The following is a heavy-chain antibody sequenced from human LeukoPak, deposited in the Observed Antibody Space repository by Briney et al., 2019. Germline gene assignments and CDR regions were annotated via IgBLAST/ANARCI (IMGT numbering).Heavy chain of an antibody. CDR2: INPNSGGT. CDR1: GYTFTGYY. Sequence: ASVKVSCKASGYTFTGYYMHWVRQAPGQGLEWMGWINPNSGGTNYAQKFQGRVTMTRDTSISTAYMELSRLRSDDTAVYYCARLMRYYDFWSGDYCGMDVWGQGTTVTVSS. J-gene: IGHJ6*02. D-gene: IGHD3-3*01. V-gene: IGHV1-2*02. CDR3: ARLMRYYDFWSGDYCGMDV.